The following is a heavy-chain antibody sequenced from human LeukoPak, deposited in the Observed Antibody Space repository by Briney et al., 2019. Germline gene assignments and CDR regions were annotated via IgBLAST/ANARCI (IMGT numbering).Heavy chain of an antibody. CDR2: IFPGDSDT. CDR1: GYSFTTYW. V-gene: IGHV5-51*01. D-gene: IGHD1/OR15-1a*01. Sequence: GESLKISCKGSGYSFTTYWIGGVRHMPGKGLEWMGLIFPGDSDTIYNPSFRGQVTISADKSITTAYLQWSSLKASDTAMYYCATSESQTKFDYWGQGTLVTASS. CDR3: ATSESQTKFDY. J-gene: IGHJ4*02.